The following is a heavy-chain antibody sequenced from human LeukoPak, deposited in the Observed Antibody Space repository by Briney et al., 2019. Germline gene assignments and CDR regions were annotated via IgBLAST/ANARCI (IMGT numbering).Heavy chain of an antibody. V-gene: IGHV3-23*01. J-gene: IGHJ4*02. Sequence: SGGSLRLSCAVSGFTFSSHGMGWVRQAPGKGLEWVAGITDNGGDRNYADSVKGRFTISRDNSKSTLDLQMNSLRAEDTALYYCARDGSWGWAQYDYWGQGVLVIVSS. D-gene: IGHD5-24*01. CDR3: ARDGSWGWAQYDY. CDR1: GFTFSSHG. CDR2: ITDNGGDR.